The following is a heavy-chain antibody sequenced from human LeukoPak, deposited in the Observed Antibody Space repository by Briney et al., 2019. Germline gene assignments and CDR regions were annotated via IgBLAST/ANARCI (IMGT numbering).Heavy chain of an antibody. CDR1: GXSINGYY. CDR2: IYYSGST. V-gene: IGHV4-59*01. CDR3: ARLRDSTGYHFDY. Sequence: SETLSLTCTVSGXSINGYYWSWIRQPPGKGLEWIGDIYYSGSTNYNPSLKSRVTMSVDTSKKQLSLNLRSVTAADTAVYYCARLRDSTGYHFDYWGQGTLVTVSS. D-gene: IGHD3-22*01. J-gene: IGHJ4*02.